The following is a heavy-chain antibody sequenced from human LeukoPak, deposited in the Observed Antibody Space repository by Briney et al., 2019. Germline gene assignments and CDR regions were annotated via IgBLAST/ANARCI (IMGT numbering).Heavy chain of an antibody. V-gene: IGHV4-39*07. CDR3: ARVSSTLLYYYCYYMDV. J-gene: IGHJ6*03. CDR2: IYYSGST. D-gene: IGHD6-13*01. Sequence: SETLSLTCTVSGGSISSSSYYWGWIRQPPGKGLEWIGSIYYSGSTYYNPSLKSRVTISVDTSKNQFSLKLSSVTAADTAVYYCARVSSTLLYYYCYYMDVWGKGTTVTVSS. CDR1: GGSISSSSYY.